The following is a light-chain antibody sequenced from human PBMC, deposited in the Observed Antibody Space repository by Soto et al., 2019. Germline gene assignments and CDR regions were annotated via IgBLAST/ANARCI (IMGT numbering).Light chain of an antibody. CDR1: QSLVDSDGNTY. CDR3: MQGTHWPPVYT. V-gene: IGKV2-30*01. Sequence: DVVMTQSPLSLPVTLGQPASISCRSSQSLVDSDGNTYLNWFQQRPGQSPRRLIYKVSNRDSGVPDRFSGSGSGTDFTLKISRVEAEDVGVYYCMQGTHWPPVYTFGQGTKLEIK. J-gene: IGKJ2*01. CDR2: KVS.